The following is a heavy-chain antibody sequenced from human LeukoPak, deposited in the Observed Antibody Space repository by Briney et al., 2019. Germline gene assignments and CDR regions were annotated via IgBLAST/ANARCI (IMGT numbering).Heavy chain of an antibody. J-gene: IGHJ4*02. Sequence: GGSLRLSCVASGFTISRYWMSWVRQAPGKGLEWVANIKQDGREEYYVGSVKGRFTISRDNVKNSLFLQMNSLRVEDTAVYYCARIFYYFDYWGQGALVTVSS. CDR2: IKQDGREE. D-gene: IGHD3-3*01. CDR3: ARIFYYFDY. V-gene: IGHV3-7*03. CDR1: GFTISRYW.